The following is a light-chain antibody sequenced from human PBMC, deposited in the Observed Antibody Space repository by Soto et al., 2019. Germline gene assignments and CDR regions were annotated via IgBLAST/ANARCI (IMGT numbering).Light chain of an antibody. CDR2: DAS. CDR3: QQSYSTPRT. Sequence: DIQMTQSPSTLSASVGDRVTITCRASQSMSGSLAWYQQKPGKAPKLLIYDASSLQSGVPSRFSGSGSGTEFTLTISSLQPEDFATYYCQQSYSTPRTFGKGTKVDIK. J-gene: IGKJ1*01. CDR1: QSMSGS. V-gene: IGKV1-5*01.